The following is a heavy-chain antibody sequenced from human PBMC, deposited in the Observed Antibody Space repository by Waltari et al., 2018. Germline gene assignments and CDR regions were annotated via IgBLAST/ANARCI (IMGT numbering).Heavy chain of an antibody. Sequence: QVQLQESGPGLVKPSETLSLTCAVSGYSISSGYYWGWIRQPPGKGLEWIGSIYHSGSTYYTPSLKSRVTISVDTSKNQFSLKLSSVTAADTAVYYCASHSYSSSWYGELDYWGQGTLVTVSS. J-gene: IGHJ4*02. D-gene: IGHD6-13*01. V-gene: IGHV4-38-2*01. CDR3: ASHSYSSSWYGELDY. CDR2: IYHSGST. CDR1: GYSISSGYY.